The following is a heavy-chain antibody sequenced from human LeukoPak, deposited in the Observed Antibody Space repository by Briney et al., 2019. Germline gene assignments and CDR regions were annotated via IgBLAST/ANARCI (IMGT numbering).Heavy chain of an antibody. CDR3: ARDNSVGDTAWWFDP. D-gene: IGHD1-26*01. V-gene: IGHV1-2*02. Sequence: ASAKVSCKASGYTFTGYYMHWVRQAPGQGLEWMGWINPNSGGTNYAQKFQGRVTMTRDMSTSTDYMELSSLRSEDTAVYYCARDNSVGDTAWWFDPWGQGTLVTVSS. CDR2: INPNSGGT. CDR1: GYTFTGYY. J-gene: IGHJ5*02.